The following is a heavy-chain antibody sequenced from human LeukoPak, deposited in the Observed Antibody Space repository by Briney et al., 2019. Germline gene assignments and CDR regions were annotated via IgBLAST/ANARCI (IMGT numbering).Heavy chain of an antibody. CDR3: AADGEYAFQV. V-gene: IGHV3-48*01. J-gene: IGHJ3*01. CDR2: ISSGSSTI. CDR1: GFTFSTYS. D-gene: IGHD5-24*01. Sequence: GGSLRLSCAASGFTFSTYSMNWVRQAPGKGLEWVSYISSGSSTIYYTDSLKGRFTISRDNAKNSLYLQMNSLRAEDTAVYYCAADGEYAFQVWGQGTMVTVSS.